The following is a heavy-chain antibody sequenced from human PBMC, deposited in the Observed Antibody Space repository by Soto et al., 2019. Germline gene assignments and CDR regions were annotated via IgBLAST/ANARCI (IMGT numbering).Heavy chain of an antibody. CDR3: ARSTQAAAGLGYFDY. CDR1: GGSFSGYY. V-gene: IGHV4-34*01. D-gene: IGHD6-13*01. Sequence: QVQLQQWGAGLLKPSETLSLTCAVYGGSFSGYYWSWIRQPPGKGLEWIGEINHSGSTNYNPSLKGRVTISVDTSKNQFSLKLSSVTAADTAVYYCARSTQAAAGLGYFDYWGQGTLVTVSS. J-gene: IGHJ4*02. CDR2: INHSGST.